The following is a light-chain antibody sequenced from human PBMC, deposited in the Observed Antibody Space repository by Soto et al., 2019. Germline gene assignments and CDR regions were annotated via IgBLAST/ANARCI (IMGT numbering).Light chain of an antibody. Sequence: DIQLTQSPSFLSASVGDRVTITCRASQGIGSYLAWDQQEPGKAPKLLIYGASTLQSGVPSRFSCSGSGTEFTLPINSLPPGDFATYYCQQLSSYPRTCGHGTMVEIK. CDR1: QGIGSY. CDR3: QQLSSYPRT. CDR2: GAS. V-gene: IGKV1-9*01. J-gene: IGKJ1*01.